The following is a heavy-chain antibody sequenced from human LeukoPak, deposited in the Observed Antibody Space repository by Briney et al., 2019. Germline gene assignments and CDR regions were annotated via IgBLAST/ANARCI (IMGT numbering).Heavy chain of an antibody. CDR2: INGYGNTT. V-gene: IGHV3-74*01. D-gene: IGHD3-3*01. CDR3: ARDFTILDAFDI. J-gene: IGHJ3*02. CDR1: GFTFSDHW. Sequence: GGSLRLSCEVSGFTFSDHWMHWIRQVPGKGLVWVSRINGYGNTTTYAGFVKGRFTISRDNVKNTLYLQMNSLRAEDTAVYYCARDFTILDAFDIWGQGTMVTVSS.